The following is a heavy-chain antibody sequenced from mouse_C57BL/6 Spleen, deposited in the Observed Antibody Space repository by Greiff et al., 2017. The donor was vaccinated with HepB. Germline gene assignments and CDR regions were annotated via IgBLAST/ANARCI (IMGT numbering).Heavy chain of an antibody. CDR1: GYTFTDYY. CDR2: INPNNGGT. Sequence: VQLQQSGPELVKPGASVKISCKASGYTFTDYYMNWVKQSHGKSLEWIGDINPNNGGTSYNQKFKGKATLTVDKSSSTAYMELRSLTSEDSAVYYCARREVTTVVAHWYFDVWGTGTTVTVSS. CDR3: ARREVTTVVAHWYFDV. V-gene: IGHV1-26*01. D-gene: IGHD1-1*01. J-gene: IGHJ1*03.